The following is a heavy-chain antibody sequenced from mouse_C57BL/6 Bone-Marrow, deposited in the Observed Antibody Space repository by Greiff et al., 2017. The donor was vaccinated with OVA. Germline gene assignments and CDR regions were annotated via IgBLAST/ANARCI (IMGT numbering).Heavy chain of an antibody. Sequence: QVQLQQPGAELVMPGASVKLSCKASGYTFTSYWMHWVKQRPGQGLEWIGEIDPSDSYTNYNQKFKGKSTLTVDKSSSTAYMQLSSLTSEDSAVYYCAREGDPYWGQGTLVTVSA. CDR1: GYTFTSYW. CDR3: AREGDPY. J-gene: IGHJ3*01. CDR2: IDPSDSYT. V-gene: IGHV1-69*01. D-gene: IGHD3-3*01.